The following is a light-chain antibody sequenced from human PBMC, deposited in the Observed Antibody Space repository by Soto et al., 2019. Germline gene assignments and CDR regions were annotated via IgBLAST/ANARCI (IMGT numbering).Light chain of an antibody. CDR1: QSLVYSDGNTY. CDR3: IQFSHFPRT. Sequence: GLTQTPLSSPVTLGQPASISCRSSQSLVYSDGNTYLSWLQQRPGQPPRLLIYQVSNRFSGVPDRVSGSGAGTDFTLKISRVEAEDVGVYSCIQFSHFPRTFGQGTKVEIK. V-gene: IGKV2-24*01. J-gene: IGKJ1*01. CDR2: QVS.